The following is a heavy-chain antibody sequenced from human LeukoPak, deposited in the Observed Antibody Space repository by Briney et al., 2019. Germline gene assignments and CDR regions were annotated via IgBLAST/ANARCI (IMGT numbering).Heavy chain of an antibody. CDR1: GGSFSGYY. D-gene: IGHD3-3*01. Sequence: SETLSLTCAVYGGSFSGYYWSWIRQPPGKGLEWIGEINHSGSTNYNPSLKGRVTISVDTSKNQFSLKLSSVTAADTAVYYCARGYDFWSGYPPGRFDYWGQGTLVTVSS. CDR2: INHSGST. J-gene: IGHJ4*02. CDR3: ARGYDFWSGYPPGRFDY. V-gene: IGHV4-34*01.